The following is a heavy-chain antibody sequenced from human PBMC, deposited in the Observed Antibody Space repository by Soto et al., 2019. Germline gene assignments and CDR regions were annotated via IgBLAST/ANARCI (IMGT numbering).Heavy chain of an antibody. CDR1: GGSISSSSYY. CDR3: ARRGYYDFWSGYYTLSYFDY. CDR2: IYYSGST. V-gene: IGHV4-39*01. J-gene: IGHJ4*02. D-gene: IGHD3-3*01. Sequence: PSETLSLTCTVSGGSISSSSYYWGWIRQPPGKGLEWIGSIYYSGSTYYNPSLKSRVTISVDTSKNQFSLKLSSVNAADTAVYYCARRGYYDFWSGYYTLSYFDYWGQGTLVTVSS.